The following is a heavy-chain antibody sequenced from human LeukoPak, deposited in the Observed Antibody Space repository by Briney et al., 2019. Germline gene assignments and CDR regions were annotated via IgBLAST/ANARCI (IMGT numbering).Heavy chain of an antibody. V-gene: IGHV4-38-2*02. D-gene: IGHD1-1*01. J-gene: IGHJ4*02. CDR1: GYSISSGYH. CDR2: THHSGSI. Sequence: PSETLSLMCTVSGYSISSGYHWGWIRQPPGKGLEWIGNTHHSGSINYNPSLKSRVTISIDTSKNQFSLKLTSVTAADTAVYYCVRGRNWNADFVDYWGQGTLLIVSS. CDR3: VRGRNWNADFVDY.